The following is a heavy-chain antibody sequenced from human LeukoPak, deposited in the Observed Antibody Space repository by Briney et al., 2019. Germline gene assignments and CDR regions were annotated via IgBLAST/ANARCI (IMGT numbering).Heavy chain of an antibody. CDR1: GFTFSSYA. Sequence: GGSLRLSCAASGFTFSSYAMSWVRQAPGKGLEWVSAISGSGGSTYYADSVKGRFTISRDNSKNTLYLPMNSLRAEDTAVYYCANADDSSGYYSLGYFDYWGQGTLVTVSS. V-gene: IGHV3-23*01. CDR3: ANADDSSGYYSLGYFDY. D-gene: IGHD3-22*01. CDR2: ISGSGGST. J-gene: IGHJ4*02.